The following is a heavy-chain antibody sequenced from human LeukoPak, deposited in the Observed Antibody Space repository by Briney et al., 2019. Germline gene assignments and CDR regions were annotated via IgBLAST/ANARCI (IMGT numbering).Heavy chain of an antibody. Sequence: PGGSLRLSCAASGFTFSSYAMSWVRQAPGKGLEWVSAISGSGGNTYFADSVKGRFTISRDNSKNTLYLQMNSLRAEDTAVYYCASPAGGWYSRGGYFDYWGQGTLVTVSS. V-gene: IGHV3-23*01. CDR2: ISGSGGNT. D-gene: IGHD6-19*01. J-gene: IGHJ4*02. CDR1: GFTFSSYA. CDR3: ASPAGGWYSRGGYFDY.